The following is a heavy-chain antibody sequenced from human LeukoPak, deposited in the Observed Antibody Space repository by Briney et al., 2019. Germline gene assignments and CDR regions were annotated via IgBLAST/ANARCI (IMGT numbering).Heavy chain of an antibody. CDR1: GGSMITDTFY. D-gene: IGHD1-7*01. Sequence: KPSETLSLTCTVSGGSMITDTFYWVWIRQAPGKGLEWIANMYSNGGGRQYNRSLTNRVSISVDTSKNQFFLNLNSVTAAATAIYYCTRRTYSTYMDVWGQGTTVTVSS. J-gene: IGHJ6*02. V-gene: IGHV4-39*01. CDR2: MYSNGGGR. CDR3: TRRTYSTYMDV.